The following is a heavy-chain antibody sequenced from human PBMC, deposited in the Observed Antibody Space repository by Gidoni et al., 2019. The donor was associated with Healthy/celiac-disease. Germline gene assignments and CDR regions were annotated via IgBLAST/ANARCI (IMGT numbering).Heavy chain of an antibody. V-gene: IGHV4-39*01. CDR1: GGSISSSSYY. D-gene: IGHD4-17*01. Sequence: QLQLQASGPGLVKPSETLSLTFPVSGGSISSSSYYWGWIRQPPGKGLEWIGSISYSGSTYYNPSLKSRVTISVDTSKNQFSLKLSSVTAADTAVYYCARSSPLGDYGYYYYGMDVWGQGTTVTVSS. CDR2: ISYSGST. J-gene: IGHJ6*02. CDR3: ARSSPLGDYGYYYYGMDV.